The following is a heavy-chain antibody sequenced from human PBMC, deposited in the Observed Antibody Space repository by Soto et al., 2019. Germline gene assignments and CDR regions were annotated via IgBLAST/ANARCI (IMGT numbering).Heavy chain of an antibody. D-gene: IGHD5-12*01. CDR2: ISYDGSNK. Sequence: LXHSSAASLLTFSSYGMHWVRQAQGKGLEWVAVISYDGSNKYYADSVKGRFTISRDNSKNTLYLQMNSLRAEDTAVYYCAKDAPVEMATTYYFDYWGQGTLVTVSS. J-gene: IGHJ4*02. CDR3: AKDAPVEMATTYYFDY. CDR1: LLTFSSYG. V-gene: IGHV3-30*18.